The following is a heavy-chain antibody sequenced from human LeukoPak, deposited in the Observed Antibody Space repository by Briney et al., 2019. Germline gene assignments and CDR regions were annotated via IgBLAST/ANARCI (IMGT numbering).Heavy chain of an antibody. CDR2: IYSGGST. CDR3: ARDRVVPAATHSYYYYGMDV. Sequence: GGSLRLSCAASGFTVSSNYMSWVRQAQGKGLEWVSVIYSGGSTYYADSVKGRFTISRDNSKNTLYLQMNSLRAEDTAVYYCARDRVVPAATHSYYYYGMDVWGQGTTVTVSS. D-gene: IGHD2-2*01. V-gene: IGHV3-66*01. CDR1: GFTVSSNY. J-gene: IGHJ6*02.